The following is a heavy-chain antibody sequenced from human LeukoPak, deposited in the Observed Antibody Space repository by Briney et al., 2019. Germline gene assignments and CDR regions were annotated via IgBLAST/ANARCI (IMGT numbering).Heavy chain of an antibody. J-gene: IGHJ3*01. D-gene: IGHD3-10*01. Sequence: GGSLRLSCAASGFTFSPYAMNWVRQAPGKGLEWVSSIGDSSRSIFYADSVKGRFTISRNNAKNSLYLQMNSLRAEDTALYYCTREGGVLGEAFDVWGQGTMVTISS. CDR2: IGDSSRSI. CDR1: GFTFSPYA. V-gene: IGHV3-21*01. CDR3: TREGGVLGEAFDV.